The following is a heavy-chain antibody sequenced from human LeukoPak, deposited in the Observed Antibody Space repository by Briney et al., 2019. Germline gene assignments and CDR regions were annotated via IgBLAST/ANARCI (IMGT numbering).Heavy chain of an antibody. D-gene: IGHD3-10*01. J-gene: IGHJ6*03. CDR3: ARVSGYYGSGRPPSGRSYYYMDV. CDR2: INHSGST. Sequence: SETLSLTCAVYGGSFSGYYWSWIRQPPGEGLEWIGEINHSGSTNYNPSLKSRVTISVDTSKNQFSLKLSSVTAADTAVYYCARVSGYYGSGRPPSGRSYYYMDVWGKGTTVTVSS. CDR1: GGSFSGYY. V-gene: IGHV4-34*01.